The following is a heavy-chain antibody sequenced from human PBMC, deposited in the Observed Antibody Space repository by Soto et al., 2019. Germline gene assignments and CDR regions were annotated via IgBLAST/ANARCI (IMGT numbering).Heavy chain of an antibody. CDR1: GFTFSSYG. CDR3: ARVPTVTPVFFDY. CDR2: IWYDGSNK. D-gene: IGHD4-17*01. J-gene: IGHJ4*02. Sequence: QVQLVESGGGVVQPGRSLRLSCEASGFTFSSYGMHWVRQAPGKGLEWVAVIWYDGSNKYYADSVKGRFTISRDNSKNTLYLQMNSLRAEDTAVYYCARVPTVTPVFFDYWGQGTLVTVSS. V-gene: IGHV3-33*01.